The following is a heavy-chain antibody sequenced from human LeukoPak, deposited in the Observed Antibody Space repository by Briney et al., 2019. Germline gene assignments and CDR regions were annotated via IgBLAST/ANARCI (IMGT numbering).Heavy chain of an antibody. Sequence: GGSLRLSCAASGFTFSSYAMHWVRQAPGKGPEWVAVISYDGSNKYYADSVKGRFTISRDNSKNTLYLQMNSLRAEDTAVYYCARRSGWDDYYYGMDVWGQGTTVTVSS. D-gene: IGHD6-19*01. CDR1: GFTFSSYA. V-gene: IGHV3-30-3*01. CDR3: ARRSGWDDYYYGMDV. J-gene: IGHJ6*02. CDR2: ISYDGSNK.